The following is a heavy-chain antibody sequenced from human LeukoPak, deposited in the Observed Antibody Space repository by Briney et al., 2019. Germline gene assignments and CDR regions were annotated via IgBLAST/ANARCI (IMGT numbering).Heavy chain of an antibody. J-gene: IGHJ3*02. Sequence: ASVKVSCKASGYTFTSYDINWVRQATGQGLEWMGWMNPNSGNTGYAQKFQGRVTMTRNTSISTAYMELSGLRSEDTAVYYCARVIGCSSTSCFVFDAFDIWGQGTMVTVSS. CDR2: MNPNSGNT. V-gene: IGHV1-8*01. CDR1: GYTFTSYD. D-gene: IGHD2-2*01. CDR3: ARVIGCSSTSCFVFDAFDI.